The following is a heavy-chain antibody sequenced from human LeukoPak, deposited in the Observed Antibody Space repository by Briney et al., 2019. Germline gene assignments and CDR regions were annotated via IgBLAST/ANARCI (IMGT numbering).Heavy chain of an antibody. Sequence: GASLKISCKGSETSFTNCWIAWVRPMPGKGLEWVGIIYPGDSATRYSPTFQGQVTISADRSTTTAYLQWSGLKAPDTAMYYCARSIDSTTSTLPFWGQGTLVTVSS. CDR1: ETSFTNCW. CDR3: ARSIDSTTSTLPF. V-gene: IGHV5-51*01. J-gene: IGHJ4*02. D-gene: IGHD5-24*01. CDR2: IYPGDSAT.